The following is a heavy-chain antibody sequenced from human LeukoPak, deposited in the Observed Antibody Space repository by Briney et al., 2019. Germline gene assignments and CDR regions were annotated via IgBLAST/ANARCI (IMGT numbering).Heavy chain of an antibody. D-gene: IGHD3-16*01. J-gene: IGHJ3*02. CDR1: GYTFTDYY. CDR3: ARIISYGGADGFDI. CDR2: INPNSGGT. V-gene: IGHV1-2*02. Sequence: GASVKVSCKASGYTFTDYYMHWVRQAPGQGLEWMGWINPNSGGTNYAQKFQGRVTMTRDTSIVTAYMELSRLRSGDTAVYYCARIISYGGADGFDIWGQGTMVTVSS.